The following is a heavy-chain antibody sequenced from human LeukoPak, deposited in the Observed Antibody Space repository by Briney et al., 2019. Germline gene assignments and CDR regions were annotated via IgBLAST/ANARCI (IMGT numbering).Heavy chain of an antibody. Sequence: GGSLRLSCAASGFTVSSNYMSWVRQAPGKGLEWVSVIYSGGSTYYADSVKGRFTIPRDNSKNTLYLQMNSLRAEDTAVYYCARGRAGYAFDIWGQGTMVTVSS. J-gene: IGHJ3*02. CDR3: ARGRAGYAFDI. CDR2: IYSGGST. CDR1: GFTVSSNY. D-gene: IGHD6-13*01. V-gene: IGHV3-53*01.